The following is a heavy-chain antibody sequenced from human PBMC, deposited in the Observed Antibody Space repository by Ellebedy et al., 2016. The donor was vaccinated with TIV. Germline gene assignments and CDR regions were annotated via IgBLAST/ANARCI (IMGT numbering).Heavy chain of an antibody. V-gene: IGHV3-23*01. CDR2: ISDSADSS. J-gene: IGHJ6*02. CDR3: AKDNGPATRNYRYYGMDV. D-gene: IGHD1-14*01. Sequence: PGGSLRLSCTASGFTFSYYWMSWVRQAPGKGLEWVSSISDSADSSDYADSVKGRFTISRDNSKNMLFLQMNSLRVEDTAVYYCAKDNGPATRNYRYYGMDVWGQGTTVTVSS. CDR1: GFTFSYYW.